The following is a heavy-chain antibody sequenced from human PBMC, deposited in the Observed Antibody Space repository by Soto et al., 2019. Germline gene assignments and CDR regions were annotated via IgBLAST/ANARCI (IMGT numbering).Heavy chain of an antibody. V-gene: IGHV3-48*01. Sequence: GGSLRLSCAASGFTFSSYSLNWVRQAPGKGLEWVSYISSSSTIYYADSVKGRFTISRDNAKNSLYLQMNSLRAEDTAVYYCASHSPHRLDWGQGTLVTVSS. CDR3: ASHSPHRLD. CDR2: ISSSSTI. D-gene: IGHD2-21*01. CDR1: GFTFSSYS. J-gene: IGHJ4*02.